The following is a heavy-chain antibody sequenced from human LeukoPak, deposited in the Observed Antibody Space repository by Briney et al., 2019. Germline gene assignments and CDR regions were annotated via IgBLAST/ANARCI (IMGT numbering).Heavy chain of an antibody. CDR3: ARDFAATPYYFDY. CDR2: ISSSSSYI. V-gene: IGHV3-21*01. Sequence: GGSLRLSCAVSGFTFSSYSMNWVRQAPGKGLEWVSSISSSSSYIYYADSVKGRFTISRDNAKHSLYLQMNSLRAEDTAVYYCARDFAATPYYFDYWGQGTLVTVSA. CDR1: GFTFSSYS. D-gene: IGHD6-25*01. J-gene: IGHJ4*02.